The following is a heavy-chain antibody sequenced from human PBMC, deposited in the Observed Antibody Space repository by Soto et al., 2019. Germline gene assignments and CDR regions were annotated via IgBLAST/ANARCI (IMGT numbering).Heavy chain of an antibody. Sequence: QVQLVESGGGVVQPGRSLRLSCAASGFTFSSYAMHWVRQAPGKGLEWVAVISYDGSNKYYADSVKGGFTISRDNSKNTLYLQMNSLRAEDTAVYYCARDGGSDNSGYVADYCGQGTLVTVSS. CDR1: GFTFSSYA. J-gene: IGHJ4*02. CDR2: ISYDGSNK. V-gene: IGHV3-30-3*01. CDR3: ARDGGSDNSGYVADY. D-gene: IGHD5-12*01.